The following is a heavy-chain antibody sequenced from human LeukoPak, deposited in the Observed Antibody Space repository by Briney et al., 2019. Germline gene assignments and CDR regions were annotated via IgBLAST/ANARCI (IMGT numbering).Heavy chain of an antibody. CDR3: ARSDIVATIDAFDI. Sequence: PGGSLRLSCAASGFTFSSYGMHWVRQAPGKGLEWVAVIWYDGSNRYYADSVKGRFTISRNNSKNTLYLQMNSLRAEDTAVYHCARSDIVATIDAFDIWGQGTMVTVSS. J-gene: IGHJ3*02. V-gene: IGHV3-33*01. CDR2: IWYDGSNR. CDR1: GFTFSSYG. D-gene: IGHD5-12*01.